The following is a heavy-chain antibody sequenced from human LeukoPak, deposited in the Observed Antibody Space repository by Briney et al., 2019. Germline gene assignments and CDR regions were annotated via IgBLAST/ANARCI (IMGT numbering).Heavy chain of an antibody. V-gene: IGHV4-39*01. CDR2: TYYSGST. Sequence: SETLSLTCTVSGGSISSSSYYWGWIRQPPGKGLEWIGSTYYSGSTYYNPSLKSRVTISVDTFKNQFSLKLSSVTAADTAVYYCATRFLVPTYYFDYWGQGTLVTVSS. CDR1: GGSISSSSYY. D-gene: IGHD3-3*01. CDR3: ATRFLVPTYYFDY. J-gene: IGHJ4*02.